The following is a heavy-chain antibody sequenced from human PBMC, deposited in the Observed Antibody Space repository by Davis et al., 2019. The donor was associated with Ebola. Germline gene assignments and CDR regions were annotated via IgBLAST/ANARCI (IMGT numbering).Heavy chain of an antibody. D-gene: IGHD2-2*01. CDR2: ISSSSNYI. J-gene: IGHJ4*02. CDR3: AREGKYRDESRTFDY. Sequence: PGGSLRLSCAASGFTFSSYYMNWVRQAPGKGLEWVSSISSSSNYIYYADSMKGRFTISRDNAKNTLYLQMNSLRADDTAVYYCAREGKYRDESRTFDYWGQGTLVTVSS. V-gene: IGHV3-21*01. CDR1: GFTFSSYY.